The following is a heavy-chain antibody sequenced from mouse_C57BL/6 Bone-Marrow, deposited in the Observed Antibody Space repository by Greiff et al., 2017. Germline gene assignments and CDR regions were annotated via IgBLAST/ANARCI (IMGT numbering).Heavy chain of an antibody. V-gene: IGHV2-2*01. CDR2: IWRGGST. D-gene: IGHD1-1*01. Sequence: VKLLESGPGLVQPSQSLSITCTVSGFSLTSYGVHWVRQSPGKGLEWLGVIWRGGSTDYNAAFISRLSISKDNSKSQVFFKMNILQADDTAIYYCARNSYYYGCYAIDYWGQGTSVTVSS. CDR3: ARNSYYYGCYAIDY. J-gene: IGHJ4*01. CDR1: GFSLTSYG.